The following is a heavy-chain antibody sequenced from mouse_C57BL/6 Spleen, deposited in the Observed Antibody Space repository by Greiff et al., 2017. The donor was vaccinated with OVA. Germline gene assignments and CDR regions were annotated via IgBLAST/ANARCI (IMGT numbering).Heavy chain of an antibody. CDR3: VRQVRSYWYFDV. CDR1: GFSFNTYA. V-gene: IGHV10-1*01. Sequence: DVHLVESGGGLVQPKGSLKLSCAASGFSFNTYAMNWVRQAPGKGLEWVARIRSKSNNYATYYADSVKDSFTISRDDSESMLYLQMNNLKTEDTAMYYCVRQVRSYWYFDVWGTGTTVTVSS. D-gene: IGHD1-1*01. J-gene: IGHJ1*03. CDR2: IRSKSNNYAT.